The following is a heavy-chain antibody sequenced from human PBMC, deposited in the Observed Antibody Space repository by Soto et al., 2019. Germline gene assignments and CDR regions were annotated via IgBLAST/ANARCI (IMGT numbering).Heavy chain of an antibody. CDR1: GFTFSSYW. CDR2: INSDGSST. V-gene: IGHV3-74*01. Sequence: EVQLVESGGGLVQPGGSLRLSCAASGFTFSSYWMHWVRQAPGKGLVWVSRINSDGSSTSYADSVKGRFTISRDNAKNTLYRQMNSLRAEDTAVYYCAREEMATIRYYYYGMDVWGQGTTVTVSS. J-gene: IGHJ6*02. D-gene: IGHD5-12*01. CDR3: AREEMATIRYYYYGMDV.